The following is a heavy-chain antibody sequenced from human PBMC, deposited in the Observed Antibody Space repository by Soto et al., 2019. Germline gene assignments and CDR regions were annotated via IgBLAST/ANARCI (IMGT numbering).Heavy chain of an antibody. CDR2: IYYSGST. J-gene: IGHJ4*02. CDR3: AREDFRAVTPDY. V-gene: IGHV4-30-4*01. Sequence: QVQLQESGPGLVKPSQTLSLTCTVSGGSVSSGDYYWSWIRQPPGKGLEWIGYIYYSGSTYYNPSLKSRVTISVHTSKNQFSLKLSSVTAADTAVYCCAREDFRAVTPDYWGQGTLVTVSS. D-gene: IGHD4-17*01. CDR1: GGSVSSGDYY.